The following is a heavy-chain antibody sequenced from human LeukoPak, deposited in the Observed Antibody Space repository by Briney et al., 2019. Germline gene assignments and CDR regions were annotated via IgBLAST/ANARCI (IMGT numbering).Heavy chain of an antibody. J-gene: IGHJ3*02. D-gene: IGHD2-15*01. Sequence: SETLSLTCAVYGGSFSGYYWSWIRQPPGKGLEWIGEINHSGSTNYNPSLKSRVTISVDTSQNQFSLKLSSVTAADTAVYYCARDPYCSGGSCYGDAFDIWGQGTMVTVSS. CDR3: ARDPYCSGGSCYGDAFDI. CDR2: INHSGST. CDR1: GGSFSGYY. V-gene: IGHV4-34*01.